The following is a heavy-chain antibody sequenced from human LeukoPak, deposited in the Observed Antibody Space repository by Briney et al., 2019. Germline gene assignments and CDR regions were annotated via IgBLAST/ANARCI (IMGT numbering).Heavy chain of an antibody. J-gene: IGHJ4*02. CDR2: ISGSSSDV. Sequence: PGGSLRLSCAASDFSFSNYAMTWIRQAPGKGLELLSYISGSSSDVNYIDSVRGRFTISRDNAKNSLYLHMNSLTVEDTAVYYCSRDPRHNDYWGQGTLVTVSS. CDR1: DFSFSNYA. CDR3: SRDPRHNDY. V-gene: IGHV3-11*01.